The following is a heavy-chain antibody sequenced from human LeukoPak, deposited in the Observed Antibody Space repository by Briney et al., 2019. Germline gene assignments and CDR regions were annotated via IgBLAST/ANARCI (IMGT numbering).Heavy chain of an antibody. CDR2: IYSGRST. Sequence: PGGSLRLSCAASGFTVSSNYMTWVRQAPGKRLEWVSVIYSGRSTYYADSVKGRFIISRDNSKTTLYFQMNSMRADDTAVYYCAKPAKTDYADYWGQGTLVTVSS. CDR3: AKPAKTDYADY. D-gene: IGHD1-14*01. J-gene: IGHJ4*02. V-gene: IGHV3-66*04. CDR1: GFTVSSNY.